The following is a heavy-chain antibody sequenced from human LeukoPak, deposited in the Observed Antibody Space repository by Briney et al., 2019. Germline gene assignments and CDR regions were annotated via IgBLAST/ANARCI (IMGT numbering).Heavy chain of an antibody. CDR2: IYPSGST. Sequence: SETLSLTCAVSGGSISSSKWWSWVRQPPGKGPEWIGEIYPSGSTNYNPSLKSRVTISVDKSKNQFSLKLSSVTAADTAVYYCARYDWSIGTDYWGQGTLVTVSS. CDR1: GGSISSSKW. D-gene: IGHD3-16*01. V-gene: IGHV4-4*02. CDR3: ARYDWSIGTDY. J-gene: IGHJ4*02.